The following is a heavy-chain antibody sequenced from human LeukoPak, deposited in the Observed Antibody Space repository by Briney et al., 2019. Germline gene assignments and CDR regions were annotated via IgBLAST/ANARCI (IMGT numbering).Heavy chain of an antibody. CDR2: IYYSGST. Sequence: SETLSLTCTVSGGSISSGGYYWGWIRQPPGKGLEWIGSIYYSGSTYYNPSLKSRVTISVDTSKNQFSLKLSSVTAADTAVYYCARGLRKCGGDCYSHAFDIWGQGTMVTVSS. J-gene: IGHJ3*02. CDR3: ARGLRKCGGDCYSHAFDI. D-gene: IGHD2-21*02. V-gene: IGHV4-39*07. CDR1: GGSISSGGYY.